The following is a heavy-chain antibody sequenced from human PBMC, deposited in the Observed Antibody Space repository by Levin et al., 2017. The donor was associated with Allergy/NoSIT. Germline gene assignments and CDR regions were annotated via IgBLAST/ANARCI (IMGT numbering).Heavy chain of an antibody. J-gene: IGHJ4*02. V-gene: IGHV1-46*01. D-gene: IGHD1-26*01. CDR1: GYTFTSYY. Sequence: GASVKVSCKASGYTFTSYYMHWVRQAPGQGLEWMGIINPSGGSTSYAQKFQGRVTMTRDTSTSTVYMGLSSLRSEDTAVYYCARQVGAPASLAYWGQGTLVTVSS. CDR3: ARQVGAPASLAY. CDR2: INPSGGST.